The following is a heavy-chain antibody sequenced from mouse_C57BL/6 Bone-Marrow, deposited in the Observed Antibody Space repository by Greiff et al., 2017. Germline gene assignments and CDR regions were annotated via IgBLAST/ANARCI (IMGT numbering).Heavy chain of an antibody. CDR2: IYPGSGNT. CDR1: GYTFTDYY. J-gene: IGHJ1*03. Sequence: VKLMESGAELVRPGASVKLSCKASGYTFTDYYINWVKQRPGQGLEWIARIYPGSGNTYYNEKFKGKATLTAEKSSSTAYMQLSSLTSEDSAVYFCARWLPRDVYWYFDVWGTGTTVTVSS. CDR3: ARWLPRDVYWYFDV. D-gene: IGHD2-2*01. V-gene: IGHV1-76*01.